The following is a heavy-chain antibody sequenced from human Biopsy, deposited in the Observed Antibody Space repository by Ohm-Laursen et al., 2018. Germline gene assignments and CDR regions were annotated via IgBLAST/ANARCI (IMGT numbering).Heavy chain of an antibody. CDR3: ATKLTGYFHH. J-gene: IGHJ1*01. V-gene: IGHV1-69*06. Sequence: SSVTVSCKSPGGTFSNYGVNWVRQAPGQGLEWLGGNIPILGTGNYAQKFQDRVTVAADTSTSTATMELRSLRSDDTAVYYCATKLTGYFHHWGQGALVIVSS. D-gene: IGHD3-9*01. CDR1: GGTFSNYG. CDR2: NIPILGTG.